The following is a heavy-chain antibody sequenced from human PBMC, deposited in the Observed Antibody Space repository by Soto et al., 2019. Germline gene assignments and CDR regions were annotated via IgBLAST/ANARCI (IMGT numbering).Heavy chain of an antibody. V-gene: IGHV3-33*01. Sequence: SLRLSCVASGFTFRNYGMHWVRQAPGKGLEWVAIIWYDGSQKYYANSVKGRFTISKDNSKNTLYLQMDSLRVEDTAVYYCVRARDGYRRTYFDIWGQGP. CDR2: IWYDGSQK. J-gene: IGHJ4*02. CDR1: GFTFRNYG. CDR3: VRARDGYRRTYFDI. D-gene: IGHD2-21*01.